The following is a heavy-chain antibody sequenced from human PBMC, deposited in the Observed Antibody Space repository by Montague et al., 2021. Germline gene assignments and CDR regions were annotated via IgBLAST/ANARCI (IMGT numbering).Heavy chain of an antibody. Sequence: SETLSLTCDIYVDSFTDYYWAWIRQTPGKGLEWIGETNHRGTTKSNPSLKTRVSLSLDTSKSQLSLTLQSVTAADTAVYYCASSSRGRWLQYYFDYWGQGTLVTVSS. CDR2: TNHRGTT. CDR1: VDSFTDYY. J-gene: IGHJ4*02. D-gene: IGHD5-24*01. V-gene: IGHV4-34*01. CDR3: ASSSRGRWLQYYFDY.